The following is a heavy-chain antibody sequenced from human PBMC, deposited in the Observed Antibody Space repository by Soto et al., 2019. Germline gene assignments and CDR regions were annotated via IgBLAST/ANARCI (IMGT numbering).Heavy chain of an antibody. Sequence: QMEQYGAEVRKPGSSVKVSCKPSGGSLTSYPMAWVRQAPGQGFEWMGGIIPIHGTTEYAQKFQGRVTITADEYTNRATLELTGLTSEDTAVYYCARGWGLVSWGQGTLVTVSS. CDR1: GGSLTSYP. D-gene: IGHD3-16*01. CDR3: ARGWGLVS. V-gene: IGHV1-69*01. J-gene: IGHJ4*02. CDR2: IIPIHGTT.